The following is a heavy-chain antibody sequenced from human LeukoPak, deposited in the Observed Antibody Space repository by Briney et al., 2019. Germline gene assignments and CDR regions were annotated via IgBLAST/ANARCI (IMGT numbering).Heavy chain of an antibody. V-gene: IGHV4-34*01. CDR1: GGSFSGYY. Sequence: PSETLSLTCAVYGGSFSGYYWSWIRQPPGKGLEWIGEINHSGSTNYNPSLKSRVTISVDTSKNQFSLKLSSVTAADTAVYYCASPGGNSYNDAFDIWGQGTMVTVSS. J-gene: IGHJ3*02. CDR2: INHSGST. D-gene: IGHD4-23*01. CDR3: ASPGGNSYNDAFDI.